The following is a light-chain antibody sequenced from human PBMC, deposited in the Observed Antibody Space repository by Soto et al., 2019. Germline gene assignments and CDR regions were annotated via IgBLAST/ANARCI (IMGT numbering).Light chain of an antibody. CDR3: QQASSFPHT. V-gene: IGKV1-12*01. CDR1: QDISKW. Sequence: DIQMTQSPSSVPAPVGDRVTISCRASQDISKWLAWFQQKPGKAPKLLISAASTLQSGVPSRFSGSGSGTEFTLTIQSLQPDDIGTYYCQQASSFPHTFGQGTQVEIK. J-gene: IGKJ2*01. CDR2: AAS.